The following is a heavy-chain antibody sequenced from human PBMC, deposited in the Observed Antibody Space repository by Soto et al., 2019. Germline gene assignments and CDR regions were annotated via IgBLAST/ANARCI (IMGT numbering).Heavy chain of an antibody. J-gene: IGHJ4*02. CDR2: IYHSGST. V-gene: IGHV4-30-2*01. CDR1: GDSISSGGYS. Sequence: SETLSLTCAVSGDSISSGGYSWRWIRQPPGKGLECIGYIYHSGSTYYNPSLKSRVTISVDRSKSQLSLKLSSVTAADTAVYYCARGTTTVTTFDYWGQGTLVTVSS. D-gene: IGHD4-17*01. CDR3: ARGTTTVTTFDY.